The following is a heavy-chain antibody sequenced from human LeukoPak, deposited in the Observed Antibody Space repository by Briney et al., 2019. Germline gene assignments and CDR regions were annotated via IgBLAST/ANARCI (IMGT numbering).Heavy chain of an antibody. J-gene: IGHJ4*02. CDR1: GFTFSSYG. V-gene: IGHV3-33*01. D-gene: IGHD3-22*01. Sequence: LAGGSLRLSCAASGFTFSSYGMPWVRQAPGKGLEWVAVIWYDGSNKYYADSVKGRFTISRDNSKNTLYLQMNSLRAEDTAVYYCARDFVAFYYDSSGYTDKLDYWGQGTLVTVSS. CDR2: IWYDGSNK. CDR3: ARDFVAFYYDSSGYTDKLDY.